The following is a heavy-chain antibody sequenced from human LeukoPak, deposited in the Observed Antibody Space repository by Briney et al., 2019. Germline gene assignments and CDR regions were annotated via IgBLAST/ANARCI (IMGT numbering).Heavy chain of an antibody. V-gene: IGHV1-46*01. CDR3: ARDYCSSTSCYTDYYGMDV. J-gene: IGHJ6*02. Sequence: ASVKVSCKASGGTFSSYGISWVRQAPGQGLEWMGIINPSGGSTSYAQKFQGRVTMTRDTSTSTVYMELSSLRSEDTAVYYCARDYCSSTSCYTDYYGMDVWGQGTTVTVSS. CDR2: INPSGGST. D-gene: IGHD2-2*02. CDR1: GGTFSSYG.